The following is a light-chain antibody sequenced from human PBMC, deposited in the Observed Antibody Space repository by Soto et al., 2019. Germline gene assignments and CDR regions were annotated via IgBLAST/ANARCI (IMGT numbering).Light chain of an antibody. CDR2: GAS. CDR1: QSVSSSY. CDR3: QQYGSSPWT. V-gene: IGKV3-20*01. Sequence: IVLTQSPVTLSLSPGERVTLSCRASQSVSSSYLVWYQQKLGQAPRLLIDGASSRATGIPDRFSGSGSGTDFTLTISRLEPEDFAVYYCQQYGSSPWTFGQGTKVDIK. J-gene: IGKJ1*01.